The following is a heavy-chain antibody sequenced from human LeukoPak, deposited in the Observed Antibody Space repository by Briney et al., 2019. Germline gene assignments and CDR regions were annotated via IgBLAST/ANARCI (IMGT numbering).Heavy chain of an antibody. CDR2: INAGNGNT. J-gene: IGHJ4*02. CDR3: AHSIAAAGTPFDY. D-gene: IGHD6-13*01. CDR1: GYTFTSYA. Sequence: ASVKVSCKASGYTFTSYAMHWVRQAPGQRLEWMGWINAGNGNTKYSQKFQGRVTITRDTSASTAYMELSSLRSEDTAVYYCAHSIAAAGTPFDYWGQGTLVTVSS. V-gene: IGHV1-3*01.